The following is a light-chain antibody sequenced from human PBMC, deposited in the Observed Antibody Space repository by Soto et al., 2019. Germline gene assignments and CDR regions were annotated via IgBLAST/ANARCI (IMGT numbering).Light chain of an antibody. Sequence: QSALTQPASVSGSPGQSITISCTGTSSDVGAYTFVSWYQQRPDKVPKLMIFDVSRRPSGVSDRFSGSKSGNTASLTISGLQPEDEADYYCSSYTSSSTHVFGSGTKLTVL. V-gene: IGLV2-14*03. CDR1: SSDVGAYTF. CDR2: DVS. J-gene: IGLJ1*01. CDR3: SSYTSSSTHV.